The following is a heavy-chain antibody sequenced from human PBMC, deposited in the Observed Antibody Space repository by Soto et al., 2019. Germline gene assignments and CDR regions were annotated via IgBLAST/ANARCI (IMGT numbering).Heavy chain of an antibody. CDR3: ARTGTYYYDSSGPCFDY. V-gene: IGHV1-69*13. Sequence: ASVKVSCKASGGTFSSYAISWVRQAPGQGLEWMGGIIPIFGTANYAQKFQGRVTITADESTSTAYMELSSLRSEDTAVYYCARTGTYYYDSSGPCFDYWGQGTLVTVS. D-gene: IGHD3-22*01. CDR1: GGTFSSYA. J-gene: IGHJ4*02. CDR2: IIPIFGTA.